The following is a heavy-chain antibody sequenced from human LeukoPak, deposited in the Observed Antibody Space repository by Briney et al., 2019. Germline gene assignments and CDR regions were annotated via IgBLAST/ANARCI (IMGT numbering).Heavy chain of an antibody. D-gene: IGHD5-24*01. J-gene: IGHJ4*02. CDR1: GGSISSYY. CDR2: IYYSGST. V-gene: IGHV4-59*01. Sequence: SETLSLTCTVSGGSISSYYWSWLRQPPGKGLEWIGYIYYSGSTNYNPSLKSRVTISVDTSKNQFSLKLSSVTAADTAVYYCAREGEMATINWGQGTLVTVSS. CDR3: AREGEMATIN.